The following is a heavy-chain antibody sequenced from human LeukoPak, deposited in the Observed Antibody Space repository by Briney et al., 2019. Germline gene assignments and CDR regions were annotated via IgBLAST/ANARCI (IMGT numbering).Heavy chain of an antibody. V-gene: IGHV3-23*01. CDR3: AKDRGTITSLLVLGVPGPAHLFDW. Sequence: PGGSKSLSCATADITFNDYAKTWVLHAPGQGLEWVASMQHFGISKYYAASVKGRLPISRENFRSALYLEMNSLKVEDTATYYCAKDRGTITSLLVLGVPGPAHLFDWWGQGALVTVSS. CDR2: MQHFGISK. J-gene: IGHJ4*02. CDR1: DITFNDYA. D-gene: IGHD5-12*01.